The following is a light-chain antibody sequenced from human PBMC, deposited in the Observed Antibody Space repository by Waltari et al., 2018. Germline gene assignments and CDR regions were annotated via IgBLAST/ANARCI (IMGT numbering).Light chain of an antibody. J-gene: IGLJ6*01. V-gene: IGLV3-21*04. CDR2: YDD. Sequence: SYVLTQPPSVSVAPGKTARISCGGDDIGIKSVHWYQQKPGQAPVVVIYYDDDRPSGIPERFSGSNSGDTATLTISRVEAGDEADYYCQVWDSDTDHQVFGSGTKVTVL. CDR3: QVWDSDTDHQV. CDR1: DIGIKS.